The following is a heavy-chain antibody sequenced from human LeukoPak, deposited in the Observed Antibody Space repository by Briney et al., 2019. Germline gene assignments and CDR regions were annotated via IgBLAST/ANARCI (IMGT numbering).Heavy chain of an antibody. CDR1: GFTFSDYG. V-gene: IGHV3-30*02. CDR3: AKDSSNWAFDY. CDR2: IRSDGNSK. D-gene: IGHD6-13*01. J-gene: IGHJ4*02. Sequence: GGSLRLSCGASGFTFSDYGMHWVRQAPGKGLEWVAFIRSDGNSKYYTDSVKGRFTISRDNSKHTLYLQMNSLRAEDTAVYYCAKDSSNWAFDYWGQGTLVTVSS.